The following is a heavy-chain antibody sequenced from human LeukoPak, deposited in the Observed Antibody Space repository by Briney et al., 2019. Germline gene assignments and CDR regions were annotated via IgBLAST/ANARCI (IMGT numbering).Heavy chain of an antibody. J-gene: IGHJ3*02. CDR1: GNSFSNYW. V-gene: IGHV5-51*01. CDR3: ARPQDFGLTGMNAFDI. Sequence: GESLKISCKGSGNSFSNYWIGWVRQLPGRGLEWMGIIYPGDSDTRYNPPFQGQVTISADKSISTAYLQWSSLKASDTAMYYCARPQDFGLTGMNAFDIWGQGTMVTVSS. CDR2: IYPGDSDT. D-gene: IGHD7-27*01.